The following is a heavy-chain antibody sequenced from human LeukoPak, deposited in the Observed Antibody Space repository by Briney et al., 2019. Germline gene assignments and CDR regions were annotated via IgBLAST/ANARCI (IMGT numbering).Heavy chain of an antibody. CDR1: GFTFSGSA. D-gene: IGHD2-15*01. CDR2: IRSKANSYAT. CDR3: TSDSVGYCSGGSCPAEDY. J-gene: IGHJ4*02. V-gene: IGHV3-73*01. Sequence: PGGSLRLSCAASGFTFSGSAMHWVRQASGKGLEWVGRIRSKANSYATAYAASVKGRFTISRDDSKNTAYLQMNSLKTEDTAVYYCTSDSVGYCSGGSCPAEDYWGQGTLVTVSS.